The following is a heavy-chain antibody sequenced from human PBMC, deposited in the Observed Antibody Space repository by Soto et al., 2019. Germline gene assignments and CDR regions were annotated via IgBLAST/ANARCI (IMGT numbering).Heavy chain of an antibody. CDR3: ASSTY. CDR2: ISWNSGSI. J-gene: IGHJ4*01. CDR1: GFTFDDYA. Sequence: EVQLVESGGGLVQPGRSLRLSCAASGFTFDDYAMHWVRQAPGKGLEWVSGISWNSGSIGYADSVKGRFTISRDNAKNSLYLQMNSLRAEDTALYYCASSTYWGHGTLVTVSS. V-gene: IGHV3-9*01.